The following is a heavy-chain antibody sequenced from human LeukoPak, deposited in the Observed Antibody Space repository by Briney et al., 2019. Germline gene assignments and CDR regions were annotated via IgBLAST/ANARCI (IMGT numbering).Heavy chain of an antibody. CDR2: ISYSGSS. CDR3: AREGTAGTNLNWFDP. V-gene: IGHV4-59*01. D-gene: IGHD1-1*01. Sequence: SETVSLTCTVSGGSISSYYWSWIRQPPGKGLEWIGYISYSGSSNFNPSLKSRVSISVDTSKNQFSLKLSSVTAADTAVYYCAREGTAGTNLNWFDPWGQGTLVTVSS. J-gene: IGHJ5*02. CDR1: GGSISSYY.